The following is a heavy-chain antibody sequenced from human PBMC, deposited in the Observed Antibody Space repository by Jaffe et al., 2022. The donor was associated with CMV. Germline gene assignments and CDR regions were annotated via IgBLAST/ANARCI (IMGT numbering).Heavy chain of an antibody. D-gene: IGHD6-6*01. J-gene: IGHJ4*02. CDR1: GFTFSSYS. Sequence: EVQLVESGGGLVKPGGSLRLSCAASGFTFSSYSMNWVRQAPGKGLEWVSSISSSSSYIYYADSVKGRFTISRDNAKNSLYLQMNSLRAEDTAVYYCARDDSSSSGVDYWGQGTLVTVSS. CDR2: ISSSSSYI. V-gene: IGHV3-21*01. CDR3: ARDDSSSSGVDY.